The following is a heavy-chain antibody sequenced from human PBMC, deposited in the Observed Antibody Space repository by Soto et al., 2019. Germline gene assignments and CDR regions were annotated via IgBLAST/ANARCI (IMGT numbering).Heavy chain of an antibody. CDR2: ISRGGETI. CDR1: GFTFSGFT. Sequence: VQLVESGGGLVQPGGSLRLSCAASGFTFSGFTMNWVRQTPGRGLEWISYISRGGETIYYADSVKGRFNISRDNAENSLYLQMNSLRDEDTAVYYCASRNLAGCSGTDCLYYFDYWGQGTLVTVSS. D-gene: IGHD2-2*01. J-gene: IGHJ4*02. CDR3: ASRNLAGCSGTDCLYYFDY. V-gene: IGHV3-48*02.